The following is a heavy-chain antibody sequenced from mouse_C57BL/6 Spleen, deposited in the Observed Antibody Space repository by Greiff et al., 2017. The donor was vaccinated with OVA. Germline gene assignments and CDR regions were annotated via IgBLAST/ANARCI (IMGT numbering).Heavy chain of an antibody. J-gene: IGHJ2*01. CDR1: GYTFTDYY. CDR2: INPNNGGT. D-gene: IGHD4-1*01. V-gene: IGHV1-26*01. CDR3: ATGPGPYYFDY. Sequence: EVQLQQSGPELVKPGASVKISCKASGYTFTDYYMNWVKQSHGKSLEWIGDINPNNGGTSYNQKFKGKATLPVEKSSSTAYMGLRSLTSEDSAVYYCATGPGPYYFDYWGQGTTLTVSS.